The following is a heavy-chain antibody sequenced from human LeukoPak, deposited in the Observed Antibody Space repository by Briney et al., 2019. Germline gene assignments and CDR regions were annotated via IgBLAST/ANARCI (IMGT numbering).Heavy chain of an antibody. J-gene: IGHJ4*02. CDR3: ARDHPGSNSLDY. V-gene: IGHV3-74*01. D-gene: IGHD4-11*01. Sequence: GGSLRLSCVASGFTSNQYWMHWVRQAPGAGLEWVSRLRTDGGRTNYADSVKGRFAISRDNARDTVSLQMNSLRVEDTAVYYCARDHPGSNSLDYWGQGTLVTVSS. CDR2: LRTDGGRT. CDR1: GFTSNQYW.